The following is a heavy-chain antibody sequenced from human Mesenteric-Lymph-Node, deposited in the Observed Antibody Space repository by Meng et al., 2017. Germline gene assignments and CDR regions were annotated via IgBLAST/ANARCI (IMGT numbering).Heavy chain of an antibody. CDR3: ARCIAVAGNWFDP. V-gene: IGHV1-3*01. J-gene: IGHJ5*02. D-gene: IGHD6-19*01. CDR1: GYTFTTYA. Sequence: QVHLVQSGAEVKKPGASGKVYCKASGYTFTTYAIHWVRQAPGQRLEWMGWINAGNGNTRYSQKFQGRVSITRDTSASTAYMELSSLRSEDTAVYYCARCIAVAGNWFDPWGQGTLVTVSS. CDR2: INAGNGNT.